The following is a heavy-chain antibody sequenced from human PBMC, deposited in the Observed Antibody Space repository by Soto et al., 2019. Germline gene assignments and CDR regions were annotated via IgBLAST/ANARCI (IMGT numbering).Heavy chain of an antibody. CDR3: ARDLGYYDSSGDYPYYFEY. J-gene: IGHJ4*02. Sequence: QVQLVQSGAEVKKPGSSVKVSCKASGGTFSSYAISWVRQAPGQGLEWMGGIIPIFGTANYAQKFQGRVTITADESTSTAYRELSSLRSEDTAVYYCARDLGYYDSSGDYPYYFEYWVKGTLVTVAS. D-gene: IGHD3-22*01. CDR1: GGTFSSYA. V-gene: IGHV1-69*01. CDR2: IIPIFGTA.